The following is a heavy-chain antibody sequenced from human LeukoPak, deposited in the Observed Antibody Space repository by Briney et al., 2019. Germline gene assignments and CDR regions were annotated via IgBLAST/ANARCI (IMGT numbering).Heavy chain of an antibody. D-gene: IGHD3-22*01. CDR2: ISGSGDST. Sequence: PGGSLRLSCAASGFTFSNYAMSWVRQAPGEGLEWVSAISGSGDSTYYADSVKGRFTISRDNSKNTLYLQMNSLRAEDTAVYYCAKVGTYYYDSSLDPWGQGTLVTVSS. V-gene: IGHV3-23*01. CDR1: GFTFSNYA. CDR3: AKVGTYYYDSSLDP. J-gene: IGHJ5*02.